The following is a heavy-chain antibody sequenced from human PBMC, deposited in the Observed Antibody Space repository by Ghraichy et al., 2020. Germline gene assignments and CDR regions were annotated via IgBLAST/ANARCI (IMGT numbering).Heavy chain of an antibody. D-gene: IGHD3-3*01. CDR3: AREGILEWLLYYYYYYYMDV. CDR1: GFTFSSYS. CDR2: ISSSSSTI. Sequence: LSLTCAASGFTFSSYSMNWVRQAPGKGLEWVSYISSSSSTIYYADSVKGRFTISRDNAKNSLYLQMNSLRAEDTAVYYCAREGILEWLLYYYYYYYMDVWGKGTTVTVSS. V-gene: IGHV3-48*01. J-gene: IGHJ6*03.